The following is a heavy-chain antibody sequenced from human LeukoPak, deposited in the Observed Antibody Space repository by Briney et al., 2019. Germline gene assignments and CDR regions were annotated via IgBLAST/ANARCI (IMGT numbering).Heavy chain of an antibody. J-gene: IGHJ6*02. CDR1: GFTFSSYA. Sequence: GRSLRLSCAASGFTFSSYAMHWVRQAPGKGLEWMAVISYDGSNKYYADSVKGRFTISRDDSKNTLYLQMNSLRAEDTAVYYCARVKAAAGTYYGMDVWGQGTTVTVSS. D-gene: IGHD6-13*01. CDR3: ARVKAAAGTYYGMDV. V-gene: IGHV3-30*04. CDR2: ISYDGSNK.